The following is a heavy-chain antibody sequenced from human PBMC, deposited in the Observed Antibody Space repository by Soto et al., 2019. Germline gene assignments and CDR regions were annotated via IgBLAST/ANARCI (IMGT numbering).Heavy chain of an antibody. CDR2: ISYDGSNK. CDR3: ASEDCISTRCPPAY. D-gene: IGHD2-2*01. V-gene: IGHV3-30-3*01. J-gene: IGHJ4*02. CDR1: GVTFSRYA. Sequence: GESRRLSCAASGVTFSRYAIHWGRQAPGKGLEWVAVISYDGSNKYYADSVKGRFTISRDNSKNTLYLQMNSLRPEDTALYYCASEDCISTRCPPAYWGQGTLVTVSS.